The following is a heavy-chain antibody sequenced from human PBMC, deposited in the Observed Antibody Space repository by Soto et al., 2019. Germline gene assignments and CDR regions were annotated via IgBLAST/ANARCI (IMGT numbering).Heavy chain of an antibody. V-gene: IGHV4-39*01. J-gene: IGHJ4*02. Sequence: QLQLQESGPGLVKPSETLSLTCTVSGGSISSSSYYWGWIRQPPGKGLEWIGSIYYSGSTYYNPSLKSRVTISVDTFKNQLSVKLSSVTAADTAVYFCVSYAGGDYVDCWGPGTLVSVSS. CDR2: IYYSGST. CDR1: GGSISSSSYY. D-gene: IGHD3-16*01. CDR3: VSYAGGDYVDC.